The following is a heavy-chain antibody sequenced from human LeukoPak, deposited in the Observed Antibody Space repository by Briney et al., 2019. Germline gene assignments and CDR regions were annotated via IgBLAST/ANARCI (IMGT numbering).Heavy chain of an antibody. CDR2: IYTSGST. D-gene: IGHD3-22*01. Sequence: SETLSLTCTVSGGSISSYYWSWIRQPAGKDLEWIGRIYTSGSTNYNPSLKSRVTTSVDTSKNQFSLKLSSVTAADTAVYYCARGRDYYYDSSGSSFDPWGQGTLVTVSS. V-gene: IGHV4-4*07. CDR3: ARGRDYYYDSSGSSFDP. J-gene: IGHJ5*02. CDR1: GGSISSYY.